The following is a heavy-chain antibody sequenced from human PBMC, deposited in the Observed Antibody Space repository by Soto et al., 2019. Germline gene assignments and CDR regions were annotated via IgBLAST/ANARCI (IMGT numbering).Heavy chain of an antibody. Sequence: QEQLVESGGGVVRPGKSLRLSCAASGFNFTYNAMHWVRQAPGKGLEWVAVISFNGRKKFYARSVKGRFTISRDNSKNTLYLQINNLRPGDTAFYYCARDWLRRDDILTPSWNFNLWGQGTLVTAS. D-gene: IGHD3-9*01. CDR1: GFNFTYNA. J-gene: IGHJ2*01. CDR3: ARDWLRRDDILTPSWNFNL. V-gene: IGHV3-30*04. CDR2: ISFNGRKK.